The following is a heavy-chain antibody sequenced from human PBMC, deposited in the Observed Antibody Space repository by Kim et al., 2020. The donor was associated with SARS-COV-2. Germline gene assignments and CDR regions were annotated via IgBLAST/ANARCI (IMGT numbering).Heavy chain of an antibody. Sequence: SVKVSCKASGGTFSSYAISWVRQAPGQGLEWMGGIIPIFGTANYAQKFQGRVTITADESTSTAYMELSSLRSEDTAVYYCARALTEGRDYDTLHDGMDVWGQGTTVTVSS. D-gene: IGHD3-22*01. CDR3: ARALTEGRDYDTLHDGMDV. V-gene: IGHV1-69*13. CDR1: GGTFSSYA. J-gene: IGHJ6*02. CDR2: IIPIFGTA.